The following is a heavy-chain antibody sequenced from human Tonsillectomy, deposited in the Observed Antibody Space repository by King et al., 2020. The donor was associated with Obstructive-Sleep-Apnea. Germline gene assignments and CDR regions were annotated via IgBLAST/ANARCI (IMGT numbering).Heavy chain of an antibody. CDR1: GFTFSTYG. CDR3: AKDRAAAGPLGAFDT. Sequence: VQLVESGGGVVQPGRSLRLSCVASGFTFSTYGMHWVRQGPGKGLEWVAVIWHDGSNKYYADSVKGRFTISRDSSKNTLYLQMNSLRAEDTAVYYCAKDRAAAGPLGAFDTWGQGTMVSVSS. J-gene: IGHJ3*02. D-gene: IGHD6-13*01. V-gene: IGHV3-33*06. CDR2: IWHDGSNK.